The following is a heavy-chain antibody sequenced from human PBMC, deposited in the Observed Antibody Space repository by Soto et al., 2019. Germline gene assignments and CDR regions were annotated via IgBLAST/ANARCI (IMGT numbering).Heavy chain of an antibody. V-gene: IGHV4-4*02. D-gene: IGHD4-17*01. J-gene: IGHJ4*02. CDR3: ASGMTTVTTAFDY. CDR1: SGSISSSNW. CDR2: IYHSGST. Sequence: SETLSLTCAVSSGSISSSNWWSWVRQPPGKGLEWIGEIYHSGSTNYNPSLKSRVTISVDKSKNQFSLKLSSVTAADTAVYYCASGMTTVTTAFDYWGQGTLVTVSS.